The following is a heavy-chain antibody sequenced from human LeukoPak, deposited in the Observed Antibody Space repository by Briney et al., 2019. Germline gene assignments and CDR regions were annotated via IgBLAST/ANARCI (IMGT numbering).Heavy chain of an antibody. Sequence: SETLSLTCSVSGGSISSYYWSWIRQPPGKGLEWIGDFYYSGSTNYNPSLKSRVTISVDTSKNQFSLKLSSVTAADTAVYYCARDLGFGYFGYWGQGTLVTVSS. CDR2: FYYSGST. V-gene: IGHV4-59*01. CDR1: GGSISSYY. J-gene: IGHJ4*02. D-gene: IGHD3-16*01. CDR3: ARDLGFGYFGY.